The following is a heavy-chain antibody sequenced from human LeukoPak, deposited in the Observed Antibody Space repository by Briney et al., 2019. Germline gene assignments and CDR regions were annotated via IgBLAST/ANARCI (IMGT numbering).Heavy chain of an antibody. J-gene: IGHJ4*02. Sequence: SETLSLTCTVSGGSISSSSYYWGWIRQPPGKGLEWIGSIYYSGSTYYNPSLKSRVTISVDTSKNQFSLKLSSVTAADTAVYYCARDGGATMVRAVATYDSWGQGTLVTVSS. CDR1: GGSISSSSYY. CDR3: ARDGGATMVRAVATYDS. CDR2: IYYSGST. D-gene: IGHD3-10*01. V-gene: IGHV4-39*02.